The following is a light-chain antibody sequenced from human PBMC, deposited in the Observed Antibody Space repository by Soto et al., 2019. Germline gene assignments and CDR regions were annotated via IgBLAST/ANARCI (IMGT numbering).Light chain of an antibody. CDR2: EVS. Sequence: QSALTQPPSASVSPGQSVTISCTGTSSDVGGYNYVSWYQQHPGKAPKLMIYEVSKRPSGVPDRFSGSKSGNTASLTVSGLQAEDEADYYCSSYGGGNTVVFGGGTKVTVL. V-gene: IGLV2-8*01. CDR1: SSDVGGYNY. J-gene: IGLJ2*01. CDR3: SSYGGGNTVV.